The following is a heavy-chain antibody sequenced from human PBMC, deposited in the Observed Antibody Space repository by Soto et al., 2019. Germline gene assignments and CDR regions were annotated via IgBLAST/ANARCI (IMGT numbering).Heavy chain of an antibody. CDR1: GFTFSGYG. CDR3: ARDRGELGYFDY. V-gene: IGHV3-33*01. D-gene: IGHD1-7*01. J-gene: IGHJ4*02. CDR2: IRYDGSNK. Sequence: QVQLVESGGGVVQPGRSLELSCAASGFTFSGYGMHWVRQAPGKGLEWVAVIRYDGSNKYYADSVKGRFTISRDNSKNTLYLQMNSLRAEDTAVYYCARDRGELGYFDYWGQGTLVTVSS.